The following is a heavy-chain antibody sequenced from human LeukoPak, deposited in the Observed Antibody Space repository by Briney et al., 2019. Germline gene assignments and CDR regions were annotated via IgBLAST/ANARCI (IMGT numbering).Heavy chain of an antibody. CDR2: IIPIFGTA. Sequence: PGESLKISCKGSGYSFTSYWIDWVRQAPGQGLEWMGGIIPIFGTANYAQKFQGRVTITADESTSTAYMELSSLRSEDTAVYYCARGVDAFDIWGQGTMVTVSS. J-gene: IGHJ3*02. V-gene: IGHV1-69*01. CDR1: GYSFTSYW. CDR3: ARGVDAFDI.